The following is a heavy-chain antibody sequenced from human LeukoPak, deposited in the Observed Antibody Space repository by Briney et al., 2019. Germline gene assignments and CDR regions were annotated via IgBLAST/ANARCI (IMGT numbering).Heavy chain of an antibody. CDR3: AKEGYSNSRYDWFDL. D-gene: IGHD6-13*01. CDR1: GFTVSSYA. Sequence: GGSLRLSCAASGFTVSSYAMSWVRQAPGKGLEWVSGICSGGGTYYADSVKGRFTISRDNSKNTLYLHMNNLRAEATAVYYCAKEGYSNSRYDWFDLWGQGTRVTVSS. CDR2: ICSGGGT. J-gene: IGHJ5*02. V-gene: IGHV3-23*01.